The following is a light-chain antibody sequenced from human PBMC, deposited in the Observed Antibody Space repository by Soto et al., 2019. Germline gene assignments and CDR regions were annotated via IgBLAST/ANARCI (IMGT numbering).Light chain of an antibody. V-gene: IGLV2-23*01. CDR2: EGS. J-gene: IGLJ3*02. CDR1: SSDVGSYNL. CDR3: CSYAGSSTGV. Sequence: QSALTQPASVSGSPGQSITISCTGTSSDVGSYNLVSWYQQHPGKAPKLMFYEGSKRPSGVSNRFSGSKSGNTASLTISGLQAEDEADYYCCSYAGSSTGVFGGGTKLTVL.